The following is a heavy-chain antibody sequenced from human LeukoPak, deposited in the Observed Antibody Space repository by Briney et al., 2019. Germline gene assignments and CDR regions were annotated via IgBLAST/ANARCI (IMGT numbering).Heavy chain of an antibody. CDR1: GGTLSSNA. V-gene: IGHV1-69*04. D-gene: IGHD3-3*01. Sequence: ASVKVFCKASGGTLSSNAISWVRQPPGQGPEWMGRIIPILGTAEYAEKFQGRLTITADKSTSTVYMELSSLKSEDTALYYCARGKGFVGHFDFWGQGTLVTVS. CDR2: IIPILGTA. CDR3: ARGKGFVGHFDF. J-gene: IGHJ4*02.